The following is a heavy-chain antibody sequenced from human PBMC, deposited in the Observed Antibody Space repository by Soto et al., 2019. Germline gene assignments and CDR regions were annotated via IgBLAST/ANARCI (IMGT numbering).Heavy chain of an antibody. CDR1: GGSISSYY. V-gene: IGHV4-59*01. CDR2: IYYGGST. J-gene: IGHJ4*02. D-gene: IGHD3-22*01. Sequence: SETLSLTCTVSGGSISSYYWSWIRQPPGKGLEWIGYIYYGGSTNYNPSLKSRVTISVDTSKNQFSLKLSSVTAADTAVYYCARALNGYNDRYFDYWGQGTLVTVSS. CDR3: ARALNGYNDRYFDY.